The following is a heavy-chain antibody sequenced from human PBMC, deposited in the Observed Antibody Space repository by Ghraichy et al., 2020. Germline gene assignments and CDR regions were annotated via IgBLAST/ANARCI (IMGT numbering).Heavy chain of an antibody. CDR2: INPNSGGT. D-gene: IGHD5-18*01. CDR1: GYTFTRYY. J-gene: IGHJ6*02. V-gene: IGHV1-2*02. CDR3: ARDVTPIHLWLHKYNGMDV. Sequence: ASVKVSCKTSGYTFTRYYMNWVRQAPGQGLEWMGWINPNSGGTNYAQKFQGRVTMTRDTSISTVYMEVSSLRSDDTAVYFCARDVTPIHLWLHKYNGMDVWGQGTTVTVSS.